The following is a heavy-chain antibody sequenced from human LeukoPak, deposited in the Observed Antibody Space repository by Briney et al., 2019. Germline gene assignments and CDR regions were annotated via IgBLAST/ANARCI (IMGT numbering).Heavy chain of an antibody. CDR3: ARRLTQYDCFDP. CDR2: TYYRSTWYN. J-gene: IGHJ5*02. V-gene: IGHV6-1*01. CDR1: GDSVSSKSAA. Sequence: SQTLSLTCAISGDSVSSKSAAWNWIRQSPSRGLEWLGRTYYRSTWYNDYAVSVRGRITVNPDTSKNQFSLHLNSVTPEDTAVYYCARRLTQYDCFDPWGQGILVTVSS. D-gene: IGHD2-2*01.